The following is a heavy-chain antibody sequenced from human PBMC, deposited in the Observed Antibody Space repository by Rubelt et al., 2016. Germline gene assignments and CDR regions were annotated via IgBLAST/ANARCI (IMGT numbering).Heavy chain of an antibody. CDR1: GGSFSGYY. CDR3: ARGLGEESRVFDY. J-gene: IGHJ4*02. CDR2: INHSGST. Sequence: QVQLQQWGAGLLKPSETLSLTCAVYGGSFSGYYWSWIRQPPGKGLEWIGEINHSGSTNYNPSLKSRVTISVDTSKNQFSLKLSSVTAADTAVYYCARGLGEESRVFDYWGQGTLVTVSS. V-gene: IGHV4-34*01.